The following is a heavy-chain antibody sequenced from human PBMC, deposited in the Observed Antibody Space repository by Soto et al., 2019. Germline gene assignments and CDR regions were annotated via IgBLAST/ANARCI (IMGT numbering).Heavy chain of an antibody. CDR3: TRDRGIAVAGEGWFDP. D-gene: IGHD6-19*01. CDR1: GFTFGDYA. CDR2: IRSKAYGGTT. J-gene: IGHJ5*02. V-gene: IGHV3-49*03. Sequence: GGSLRLSCTASGFTFGDYAMSWFRQAPGKGLEWVGFIRSKAYGGTTEYAASVKGRFTISRDDSKSIAYLQMNSLKTEDTAVYYCTRDRGIAVAGEGWFDPWGQGTLVTVSS.